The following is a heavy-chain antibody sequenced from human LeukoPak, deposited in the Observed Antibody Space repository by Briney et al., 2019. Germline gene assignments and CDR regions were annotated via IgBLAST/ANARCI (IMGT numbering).Heavy chain of an antibody. CDR3: ANTGFCYSRGPVSC. J-gene: IGHJ4*02. CDR1: LFTLRDYA. D-gene: IGHD2-2*01. V-gene: IGHV3-30-3*02. Sequence: SWGVLRPSSVSLLFTLRDYAGTWFGQAPGKGLEWVAFISYDGSNKHYAGPVQGRFTISRDNSKNALYLQMNSLRPEDTAVYYCANTGFCYSRGPVSCWGQGSLVTVSS. CDR2: ISYDGSNK.